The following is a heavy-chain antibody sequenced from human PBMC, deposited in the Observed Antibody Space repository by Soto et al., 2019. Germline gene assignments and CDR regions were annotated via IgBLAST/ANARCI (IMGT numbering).Heavy chain of an antibody. Sequence: PSETLSLTCTVSGVSISNTEWWSWVRQSPGKELEWMGEVHPSGNTNYNPSLKGRVTMSIDKSRNQFSLMLRSVTAADTAIYYCAKWYPLHPWGQGILVTVSS. V-gene: IGHV4-4*02. CDR3: AKWYPLHP. J-gene: IGHJ5*02. CDR2: VHPSGNT. D-gene: IGHD2-8*01. CDR1: GVSISNTEW.